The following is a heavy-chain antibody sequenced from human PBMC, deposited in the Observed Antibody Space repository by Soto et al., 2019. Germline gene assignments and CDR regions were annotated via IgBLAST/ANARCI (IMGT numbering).Heavy chain of an antibody. Sequence: ASVKVSCKASGYTITSKYFHWVRQAPGQGFEWLGIINPSGGSTTYARKFQGRIAMTRDTSTSTVYMELSSLRSEDTAVYFCARAVEAAAGYYYYFGMDVWGQGTTVTVSS. CDR1: GYTITSKY. D-gene: IGHD6-13*01. V-gene: IGHV1-46*01. CDR2: INPSGGST. CDR3: ARAVEAAAGYYYYFGMDV. J-gene: IGHJ6*02.